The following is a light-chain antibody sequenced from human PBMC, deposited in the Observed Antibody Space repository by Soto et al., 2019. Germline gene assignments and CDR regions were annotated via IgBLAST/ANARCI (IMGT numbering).Light chain of an antibody. Sequence: QSVLTQPASVSGSPGQSITISCTGTSSDVGGYNYVSWYQQHPGKAPKLMIYEVTNRPSGVSNRFSGSKSGNTASLTISGLQAEDEAEYYCSSYASTGTLPYVFGTGTKVTVL. J-gene: IGLJ1*01. CDR3: SSYASTGTLPYV. V-gene: IGLV2-14*01. CDR1: SSDVGGYNY. CDR2: EVT.